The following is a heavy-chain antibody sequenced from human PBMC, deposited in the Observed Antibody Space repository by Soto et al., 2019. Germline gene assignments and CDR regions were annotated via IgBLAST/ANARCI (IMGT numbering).Heavy chain of an antibody. CDR3: ARTYGDNRVDY. V-gene: IGHV4-39*01. D-gene: IGHD4-17*01. Sequence: SETLSLTYTVSDGTVSGSDYYWGWIRQPPGKGLEWIGSIYYTGRTYYNPSLKSRLNIPVDTSNNQFSLKLSSVTAADTAVYYCARTYGDNRVDYWGQGTLVTVSS. J-gene: IGHJ4*02. CDR2: IYYTGRT. CDR1: DGTVSGSDYY.